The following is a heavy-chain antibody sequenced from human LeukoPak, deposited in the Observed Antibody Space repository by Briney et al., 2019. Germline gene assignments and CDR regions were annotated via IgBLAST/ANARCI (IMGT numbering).Heavy chain of an antibody. Sequence: GASVKVSCKASGYTFTSYGISWVRQAPGQGLEWMEWISAYNGNTNYAQKLQGRVTMTTDTSTSTAYMELRSLRSDDTAVYYCARALRSYYYGSGSFSNFDYWGQGTLVTVSS. CDR2: ISAYNGNT. CDR3: ARALRSYYYGSGSFSNFDY. D-gene: IGHD3-10*01. J-gene: IGHJ4*02. V-gene: IGHV1-18*01. CDR1: GYTFTSYG.